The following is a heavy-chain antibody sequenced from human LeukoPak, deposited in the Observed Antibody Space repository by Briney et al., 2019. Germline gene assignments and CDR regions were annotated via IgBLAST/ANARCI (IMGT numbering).Heavy chain of an antibody. D-gene: IGHD2-2*01. J-gene: IGHJ4*02. CDR2: VTSNNYI. CDR1: GFTFSSYS. V-gene: IGHV3-21*01. CDR3: ARHPYCSSTTCYGIDY. Sequence: PGGSLRLSCAASGFTFSSYSMNWVRQAPGKGLEWVSSVTSNNYIFYADSMKGRFTISRDNAKNSLFLQMNSLRADDTAVYYCARHPYCSSTTCYGIDYWGQGTLVAVSS.